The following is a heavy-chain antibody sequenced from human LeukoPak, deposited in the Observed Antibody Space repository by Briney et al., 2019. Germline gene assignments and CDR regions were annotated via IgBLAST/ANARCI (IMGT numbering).Heavy chain of an antibody. J-gene: IGHJ4*02. CDR3: VRGGFFRYSGTSGDY. CDR2: ISTSGSTI. V-gene: IGHV3-48*03. Sequence: PGGSLRLSCAASGFTFSSYEMNWVRQAPGKGLDWVSYISTSGSTIYYADSVKGRFTISRDNAQNSLYLQMTSLRVEDMAIYYCVRGGFFRYSGTSGDYWGQGRQVTVSS. CDR1: GFTFSSYE. D-gene: IGHD1-26*01.